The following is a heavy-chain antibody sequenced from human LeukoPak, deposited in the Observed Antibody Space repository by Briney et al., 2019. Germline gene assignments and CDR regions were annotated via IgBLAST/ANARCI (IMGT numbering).Heavy chain of an antibody. Sequence: SETLSLTCSVSGDSISSTSYYWDWIRQPPGKGLEWIGTVFYTGTTYYSPSLKSRVTISVDTSKNQFSLKLSSVTAADTAVYYCARQVLLASDYWGQGALVTVSS. CDR3: ARQVLLASDY. CDR1: GDSISSTSYY. D-gene: IGHD3-10*01. V-gene: IGHV4-39*01. CDR2: VFYTGTT. J-gene: IGHJ4*02.